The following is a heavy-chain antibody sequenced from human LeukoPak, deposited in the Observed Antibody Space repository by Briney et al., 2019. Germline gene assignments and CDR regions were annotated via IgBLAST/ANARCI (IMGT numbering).Heavy chain of an antibody. D-gene: IGHD6-19*01. J-gene: IGHJ3*01. V-gene: IGHV3-23*01. CDR2: ISASGGGT. Sequence: LPGGSLRLSCTASGFTFSNYAVSWVRQPPGMGLEWVSAISASGGGTYYADSLKGRFTISRDNSKDTLYLQMNSLRAGDTAVYYCAKFVRQWLPRGAFGLWGQGTMVTVSS. CDR1: GFTFSNYA. CDR3: AKFVRQWLPRGAFGL.